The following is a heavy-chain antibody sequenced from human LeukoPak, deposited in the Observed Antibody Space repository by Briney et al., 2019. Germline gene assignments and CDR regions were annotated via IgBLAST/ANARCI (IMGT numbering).Heavy chain of an antibody. Sequence: SETLSLTCAVYGGSFSGYYWSWIRQPPGKGLELIGEINHSGSTNYNPSLKGRVTISVDTSKNQFSLKLSSVTAADTAVYYCASSAARQRGHGMDVWGQGTTVTVSS. J-gene: IGHJ6*02. D-gene: IGHD1-1*01. CDR1: GGSFSGYY. CDR2: INHSGST. CDR3: ASSAARQRGHGMDV. V-gene: IGHV4-34*01.